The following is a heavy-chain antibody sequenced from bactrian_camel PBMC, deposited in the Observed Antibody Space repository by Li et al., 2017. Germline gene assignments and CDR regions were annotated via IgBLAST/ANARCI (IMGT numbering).Heavy chain of an antibody. V-gene: IGHV3S55*01. CDR1: GSTTNRLC. CDR2: ISSQGTP. D-gene: IGHD6*01. CDR3: AADFWNNGGSWHDCGADQRN. J-gene: IGHJ4*01. Sequence: HVQLVESGGGSVQAGGSLRLSCAISGSTTNRLCMGWVRQAPGNECELVSTISSQGTPYYTHFAKGRFTISQDTAEDTLYLQMTDLKPEDTAMYYCAADFWNNGGSWHDCGADQRNWGQGTQVTVS.